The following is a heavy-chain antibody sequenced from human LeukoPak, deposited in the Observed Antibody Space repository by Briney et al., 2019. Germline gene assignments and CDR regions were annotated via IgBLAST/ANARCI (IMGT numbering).Heavy chain of an antibody. Sequence: ASVKVSCKASGYTFTSYGISWVRQAPGQGLEWTGWISAYNGNTNYAQKLQGRVTMTTDTSTSTAYMELRSLRSDDTAVYYCAGYSYYYGSGSYPDYYYYGMDVWGQGTTVTVSS. CDR2: ISAYNGNT. J-gene: IGHJ6*02. V-gene: IGHV1-18*01. CDR1: GYTFTSYG. CDR3: AGYSYYYGSGSYPDYYYYGMDV. D-gene: IGHD3-10*01.